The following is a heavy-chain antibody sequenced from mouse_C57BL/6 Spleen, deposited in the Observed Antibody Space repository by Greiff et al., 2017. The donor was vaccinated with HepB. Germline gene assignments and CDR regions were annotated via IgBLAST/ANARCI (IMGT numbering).Heavy chain of an antibody. CDR2: ISDGGSYT. J-gene: IGHJ3*01. V-gene: IGHV5-4*01. CDR1: GFTFSSYA. Sequence: EVQGVESGGGLVKPGGSLKLSCAASGFTFSSYAMSWVRQTPEKRLEWVATISDGGSYTYYPDNVKGRFTISRDNAKNNLYLQMSHLKSEDTAMYYCARGHYDYAWFAYWGQGTLVTVSA. D-gene: IGHD2-4*01. CDR3: ARGHYDYAWFAY.